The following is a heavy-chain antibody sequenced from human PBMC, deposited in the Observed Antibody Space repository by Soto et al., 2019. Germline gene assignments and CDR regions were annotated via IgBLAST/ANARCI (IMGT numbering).Heavy chain of an antibody. V-gene: IGHV4-31*03. CDR2: IYYSGST. D-gene: IGHD5-12*01. J-gene: IGHJ5*02. CDR3: ARDLREATIGFDP. Sequence: QMQLQESGPGLVKPSQTLSLTCTVSGGSISSGGYYWSWIRQHPGKGLEWIGYIYYSGSTYYNPSLKSRVTISVDTSKNQFSLKLSSVPAADTAVYYCARDLREATIGFDPWGQGTLVTVSS. CDR1: GGSISSGGYY.